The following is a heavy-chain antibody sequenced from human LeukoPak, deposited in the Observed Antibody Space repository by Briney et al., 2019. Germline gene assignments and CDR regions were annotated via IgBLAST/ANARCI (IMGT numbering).Heavy chain of an antibody. J-gene: IGHJ5*02. D-gene: IGHD5-12*01. CDR1: GYTFTGYY. CDR3: AREAGWRLRLKLANWFDP. V-gene: IGHV1-2*02. Sequence: GASVKVSCKASGYTFTGYYMHWVRQAPGQGLEWMGWINPNSGGTNYAQKFQGRVTTTRDTSISTAYMELSRLRSDDTAVYYCAREAGWRLRLKLANWFDPWGQGTLVTVSS. CDR2: INPNSGGT.